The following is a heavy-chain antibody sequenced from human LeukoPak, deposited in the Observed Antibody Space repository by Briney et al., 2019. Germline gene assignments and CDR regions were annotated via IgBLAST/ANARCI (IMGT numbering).Heavy chain of an antibody. CDR1: GFTFSSFA. Sequence: GGSLRLSCAASGFTFSSFAMTWVRQAPGKGLEWVSVISGGGGSTYFADSVKGRFTISRDNSKNTLFLQMSSLRAEDTAIYYCVKGSAAARPYYFEHWGQGTLVTVSS. CDR2: ISGGGGST. J-gene: IGHJ4*02. D-gene: IGHD6-6*01. CDR3: VKGSAAARPYYFEH. V-gene: IGHV3-23*01.